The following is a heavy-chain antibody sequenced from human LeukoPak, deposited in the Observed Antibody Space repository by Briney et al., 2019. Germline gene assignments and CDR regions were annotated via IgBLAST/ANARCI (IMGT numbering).Heavy chain of an antibody. J-gene: IGHJ4*02. D-gene: IGHD3-22*01. CDR1: GFTFSSYA. Sequence: GGSRRLAWAASGFTFSSYAMSWVRQAPGELLEWVSAISGSGGSTYYADSVKGRFTISRDNSKNTLYLQMDSLRAEDTAVYYCAKCSTMISSKYYFDYWGQGTMVTVSS. CDR3: AKCSTMISSKYYFDY. CDR2: ISGSGGST. V-gene: IGHV3-23*01.